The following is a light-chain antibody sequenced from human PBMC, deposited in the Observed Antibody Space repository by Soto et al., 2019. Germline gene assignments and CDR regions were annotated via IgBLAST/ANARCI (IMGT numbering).Light chain of an antibody. CDR1: QSVTTW. J-gene: IGKJ5*01. CDR2: KAS. V-gene: IGKV1-5*03. CDR3: QQYSTYPIA. Sequence: DIQMTHSPSTLSASVGARVTILCRASQSVTTWLAWYQQKPGKAPKFMIYKASNLESGLPSRFSGSGSGTEFTLTISSLQSDDVATYYCQQYSTYPIAFGQGTRLEIK.